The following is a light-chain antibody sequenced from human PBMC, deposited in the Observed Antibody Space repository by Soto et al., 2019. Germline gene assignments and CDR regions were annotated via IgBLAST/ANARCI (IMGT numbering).Light chain of an antibody. CDR1: QSISSNY. V-gene: IGKV3-20*01. J-gene: IGKJ2*01. CDR2: GAS. CDR3: QQYGNSPPYT. Sequence: VLTQSPGTLSLSPGERATISCRASQSISSNYLAWYQHKPGQAPRLLIYGASSRATGIPHRFSGSGSGTDFTLTISRLEPEDCEVFYCQQYGNSPPYTFGQGTRLEIK.